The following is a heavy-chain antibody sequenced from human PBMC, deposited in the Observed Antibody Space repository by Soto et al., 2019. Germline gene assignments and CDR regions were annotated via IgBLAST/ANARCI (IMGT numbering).Heavy chain of an antibody. CDR2: IYGGGST. V-gene: IGHV3-66*01. Sequence: EVQLVESGGGLVQPGGSLRLSCAASGFTVSSNYMSWVRQAPGMGLEWVSVIYGGGSTYYADSVKGRFTISRDNSKNTLCLQMNSLRAEDTAVYYCAREGMVRGAKRVVDAFDIWGQGTMVTVSS. D-gene: IGHD3-10*01. J-gene: IGHJ3*02. CDR1: GFTVSSNY. CDR3: AREGMVRGAKRVVDAFDI.